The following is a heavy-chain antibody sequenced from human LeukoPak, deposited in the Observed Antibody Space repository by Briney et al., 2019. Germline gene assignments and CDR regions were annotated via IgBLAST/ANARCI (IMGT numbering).Heavy chain of an antibody. Sequence: GGSLRLSCAVSGLTFSISGMHWVRQAPGKGLEWVTFIRDDGSGEHYADSVKGRFTVSRDHSKNTLYLQMNSLTLEDTAVYYCARDKEWELHPRGTFGYWGQGTLVTVSS. J-gene: IGHJ4*02. D-gene: IGHD1-26*01. CDR3: ARDKEWELHPRGTFGY. V-gene: IGHV3-30*02. CDR2: IRDDGSGE. CDR1: GLTFSISG.